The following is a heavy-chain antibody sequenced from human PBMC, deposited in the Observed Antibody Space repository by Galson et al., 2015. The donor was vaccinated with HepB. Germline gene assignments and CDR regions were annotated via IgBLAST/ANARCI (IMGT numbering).Heavy chain of an antibody. V-gene: IGHV3-23*01. J-gene: IGHJ4*02. D-gene: IGHD2-15*01. CDR1: GFTFSYYA. CDR2: ITPSGHKT. Sequence: SLRLSCADSGFTFSYYAMTWVRQAPGKGLEWVAAITPSGHKTYSADSMKGRFTISRDNSQNTLFLQMNSLRADDTAIYFCAKVFPEKHDGCYRQALYYFDSWGQGTRVTVSS. CDR3: AKVFPEKHDGCYRQALYYFDS.